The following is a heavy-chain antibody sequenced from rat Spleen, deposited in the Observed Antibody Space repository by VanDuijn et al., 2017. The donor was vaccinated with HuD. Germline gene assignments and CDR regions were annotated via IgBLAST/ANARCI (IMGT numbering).Heavy chain of an antibody. V-gene: IGHV4-2*01. CDR3: VRESFGVDY. CDR2: INKDSRTI. D-gene: IGHD4-3*01. J-gene: IGHJ2*01. CDR1: GFNFNDYW. Sequence: EVKLVESGGGLVQPGRSLKLSCAASGFNFNDYWMGWVRQAPGKGLEWIGEINKDSRTIKYNPSLKDKFTVSRDNAQNTLYLQMSKLESEDTAIYYCVRESFGVDYWGQGVMVTVSS.